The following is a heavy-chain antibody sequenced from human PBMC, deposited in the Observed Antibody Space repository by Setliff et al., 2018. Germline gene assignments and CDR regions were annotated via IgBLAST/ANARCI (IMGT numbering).Heavy chain of an antibody. J-gene: IGHJ4*02. Sequence: GGSLRLSCATSGFTFREYSMAWVRKVPGKGLEWVASVIQGGQGGCAGSLRGRCSISRDNSKKTVLLQMSNLRAEDTATYYCAKDRVNDGFWDFDSWGQGIVVTSPQ. V-gene: IGHV3-23*01. D-gene: IGHD2-21*01. CDR2: VIQGGQG. CDR1: GFTFREYS. CDR3: AKDRVNDGFWDFDS.